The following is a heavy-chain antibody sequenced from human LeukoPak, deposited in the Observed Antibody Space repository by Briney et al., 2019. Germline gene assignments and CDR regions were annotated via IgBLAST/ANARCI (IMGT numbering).Heavy chain of an antibody. CDR3: AREGIAAAGREFDP. Sequence: SETLSLTCTVSGGSISSNDYYWGWVRQPPGKGLEWIGSIYYNGRTYYNPSLMSRVTISVDTSKNQFSLKLSSVTAADTAVYYCAREGIAAAGREFDPWGQGTLVTVSS. V-gene: IGHV4-39*07. CDR1: GGSISSNDYY. D-gene: IGHD6-13*01. CDR2: IYYNGRT. J-gene: IGHJ5*02.